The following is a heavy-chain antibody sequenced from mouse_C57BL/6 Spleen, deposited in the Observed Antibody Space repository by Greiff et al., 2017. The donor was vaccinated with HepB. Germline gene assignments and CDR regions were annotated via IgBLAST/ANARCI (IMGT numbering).Heavy chain of an antibody. J-gene: IGHJ3*01. CDR2: IYPRSGNT. V-gene: IGHV1-81*01. CDR1: GYTFTSYG. Sequence: VQLQESGAELARPGASVKLSCKASGYTFTSYGISWVKQRTGQGLEWIGEIYPRSGNTYYNEKFKGKATLTADKSSSTAYMELRSLTSEDSAVYFCARYQAEGFAYWGQGTLVTVSA. CDR3: ARYQAEGFAY.